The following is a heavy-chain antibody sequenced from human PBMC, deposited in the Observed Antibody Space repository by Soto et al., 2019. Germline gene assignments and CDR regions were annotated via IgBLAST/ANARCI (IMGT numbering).Heavy chain of an antibody. J-gene: IGHJ6*02. Sequence: GESLKISCKGFGYTFTNYWIGWVRQMPGKGPEWMGIIYPGDSDTKYNPSFQGQVTISADKSITTTYLQWSSLRASDTAIYYCAASIFYYGMDVWGQGTTVTVSS. V-gene: IGHV5-51*01. CDR2: IYPGDSDT. CDR1: GYTFTNYW. CDR3: AASIFYYGMDV.